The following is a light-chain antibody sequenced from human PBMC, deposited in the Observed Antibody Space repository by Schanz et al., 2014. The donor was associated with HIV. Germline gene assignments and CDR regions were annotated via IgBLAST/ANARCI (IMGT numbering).Light chain of an antibody. CDR1: QSVSRH. J-gene: IGKJ4*01. CDR2: DAS. CDR3: QQRSNWPLT. Sequence: EIVLTQSPGTLSLSPGERGTLSCRASQSVSRHLAWYQQKPGQAPRLLIYDASNRATGIPARFSGSGSGTVFTLTISSLEPEDFAVYYCQQRSNWPLTFGGGTKVEI. V-gene: IGKV3-11*01.